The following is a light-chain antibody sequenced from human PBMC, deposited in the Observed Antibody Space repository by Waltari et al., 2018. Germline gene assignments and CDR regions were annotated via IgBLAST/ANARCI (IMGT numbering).Light chain of an antibody. J-gene: IGKJ1*01. CDR1: KSVLYSSNNKNY. CDR2: WAS. CDR3: QQYYSTPWT. Sequence: DIVMTQSPDSLAVPLGERATINCKSSKSVLYSSNNKNYLAWYQQKPGKPPKLLIYWASTRESGVPDRFSGSGSGTDFTLTISSLQAEDVAVYYCQQYYSTPWTFGQGTKVEIK. V-gene: IGKV4-1*01.